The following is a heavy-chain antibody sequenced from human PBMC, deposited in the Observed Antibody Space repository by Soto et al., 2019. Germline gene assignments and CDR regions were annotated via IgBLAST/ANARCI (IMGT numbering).Heavy chain of an antibody. CDR1: GYAFTTYG. CDR3: ARGRYGDY. V-gene: IGHV1-18*01. J-gene: IGHJ4*02. CDR2: ISAHNGNT. D-gene: IGHD1-1*01. Sequence: QVHLVQSGAEVKKPGASVKVSCKGSGYAFTTYGITWVRQAPGQGLEWMGWISAHNGNTNYAQKLQGRVTVTRDTSTGTAYMELRSLRSDGTAVYYCARGRYGDYWGQGSLVTVYS.